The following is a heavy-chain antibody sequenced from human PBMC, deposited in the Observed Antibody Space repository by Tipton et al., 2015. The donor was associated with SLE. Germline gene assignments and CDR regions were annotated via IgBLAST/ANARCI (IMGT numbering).Heavy chain of an antibody. CDR1: GGSISSHY. Sequence: TLSLTCTVSGGSISSHYWSWIRQPPGKGLEWIGYIFFSGSTNYSPSLKSRVTISVDMSMNQFSLKLTSVTAADTAMYYCARTTSTGYHFAPFDSWGQGTLVTVSS. CDR3: ARTTSTGYHFAPFDS. V-gene: IGHV4-59*11. D-gene: IGHD3-22*01. J-gene: IGHJ4*02. CDR2: IFFSGST.